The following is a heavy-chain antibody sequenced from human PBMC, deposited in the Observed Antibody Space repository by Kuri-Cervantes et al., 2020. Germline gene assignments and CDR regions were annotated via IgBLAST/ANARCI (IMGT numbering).Heavy chain of an antibody. V-gene: IGHV1-45*02. CDR1: GYTFTYRY. J-gene: IGHJ5*02. Sequence: SVKVSCKASGYTFTYRYLHWVRQAPGQALEWMGWITPFNGNTNYAQKFQDRVTITRDRSMSTAYMELSSLRSEDTAVYYCARAPKAGTFWSDLWGQGTLVTVSS. CDR3: ARAPKAGTFWSDL. CDR2: ITPFNGNT. D-gene: IGHD6-19*01.